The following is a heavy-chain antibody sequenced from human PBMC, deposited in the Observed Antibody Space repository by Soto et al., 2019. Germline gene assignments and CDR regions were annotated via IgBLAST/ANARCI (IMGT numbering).Heavy chain of an antibody. V-gene: IGHV4-38-2*02. CDR3: ARDRGSSLFYYYYGMDV. Sequence: SETLSLTCAVSGYSISSGYYWGWIRQPPGKGLEWIGSIYHSGGTYYNPSLKSRVTISVDTSKNQFSLKLSSVTAADTVVYYCARDRGSSLFYYYYGMDVWGQGTTVTVSS. J-gene: IGHJ6*02. CDR1: GYSISSGYY. D-gene: IGHD6-13*01. CDR2: IYHSGGT.